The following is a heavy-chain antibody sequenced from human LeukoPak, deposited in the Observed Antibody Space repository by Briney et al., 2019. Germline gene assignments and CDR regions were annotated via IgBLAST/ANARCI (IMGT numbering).Heavy chain of an antibody. V-gene: IGHV4-38-2*01. CDR3: ARLSNYDSGSYYTGGFYYMDD. Sequence: SETLSLTCGVSGYSITSGHYWGWIRQSPVKGLEWIGSISHSGSAYFKPSLKSRVDIFLEMSKNQFSLELTSVTAADTAIYYCARLSNYDSGSYYTGGFYYMDDWGKGTTVTVSS. CDR1: GYSITSGHY. D-gene: IGHD3-10*01. CDR2: ISHSGSA. J-gene: IGHJ6*03.